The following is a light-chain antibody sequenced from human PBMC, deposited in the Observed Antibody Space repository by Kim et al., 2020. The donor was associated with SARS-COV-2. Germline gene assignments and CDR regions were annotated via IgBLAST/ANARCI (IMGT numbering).Light chain of an antibody. J-gene: IGLJ3*02. CDR3: AAWDDNLNGWV. CDR2: SNN. CDR1: SSNVGSNS. V-gene: IGLV1-44*01. Sequence: QAVVTQSPSASGTPGQRVTISCSGSSSNVGSNSVNWYQKFPGTAPKLLISSNNQGPSGVPDRFSGSKSGTSASLAISGLQSEDEADYYCAAWDDNLNGWVFGGGTQLTVL.